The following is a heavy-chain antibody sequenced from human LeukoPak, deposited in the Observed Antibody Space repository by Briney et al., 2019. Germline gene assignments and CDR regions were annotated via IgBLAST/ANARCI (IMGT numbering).Heavy chain of an antibody. V-gene: IGHV1-46*03. J-gene: IGHJ4*02. Sequence: ASVKVPCKASGYTFASYYMHWVRQAPGQGLEWMGIINPSGGSTSYAQKFQGRVTMTRDTSTSTVYMELSSLRSEDTAVYYCASFVVVPAASVYWGQGTLVTVSS. D-gene: IGHD2-2*01. CDR3: ASFVVVPAASVY. CDR2: INPSGGST. CDR1: GYTFASYY.